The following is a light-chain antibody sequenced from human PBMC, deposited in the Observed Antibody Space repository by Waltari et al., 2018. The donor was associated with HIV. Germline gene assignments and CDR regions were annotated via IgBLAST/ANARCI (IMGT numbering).Light chain of an antibody. CDR2: RTN. Sequence: QAGLTQPPSVSKALRQTATLTCTGNRNNVGNQGAAWLQQPQGRPPQLLSYRTNNRPSGISERLSASRSGNTASLTISGLQPEDEADYYCSAWDRSLSAWVFGGGTKLTVL. CDR3: SAWDRSLSAWV. J-gene: IGLJ3*02. CDR1: RNNVGNQG. V-gene: IGLV10-54*01.